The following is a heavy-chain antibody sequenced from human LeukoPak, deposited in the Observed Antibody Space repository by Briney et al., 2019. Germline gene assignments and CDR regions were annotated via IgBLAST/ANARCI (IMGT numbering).Heavy chain of an antibody. Sequence: SETLSLTCTVCGGSISSYYWSWIRQLPGKGLEWIGSMYYSGSTNYKPSLKSRVTISVDTSKNQFSLKLSSVTAADTAVYYCARHAYYYDRSGSYEAFDIWGQGTMVSVSS. CDR3: ARHAYYYDRSGSYEAFDI. CDR2: MYYSGST. J-gene: IGHJ3*02. V-gene: IGHV4-59*08. D-gene: IGHD3-22*01. CDR1: GGSISSYY.